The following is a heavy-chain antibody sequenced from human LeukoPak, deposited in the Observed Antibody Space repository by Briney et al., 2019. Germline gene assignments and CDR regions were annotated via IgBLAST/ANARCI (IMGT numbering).Heavy chain of an antibody. CDR3: ERGKYRSGWFDY. V-gene: IGHV3-21*01. CDR1: GFTFSSYS. D-gene: IGHD6-19*01. CDR2: IATSSACI. J-gene: IGHJ4*02. Sequence: PGGSLRLSCAASGFTFSSYSMSWVRQAPGKGLEWVSSIATSSACISYADSVNGRFTISRDNAKNSLYLQMNSLRAEDTAVYYCERGKYRSGWFDYWGQGTLVTASS.